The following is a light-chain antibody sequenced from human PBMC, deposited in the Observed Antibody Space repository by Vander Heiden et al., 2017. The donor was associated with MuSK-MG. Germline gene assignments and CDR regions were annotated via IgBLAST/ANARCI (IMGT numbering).Light chain of an antibody. CDR1: QHVGDC. V-gene: IGKV3-11*01. CDR2: GAS. Sequence: EVVLTQSPRTLSSSPGETATLSCRASQHVGDCLAWYKQKPGQAPRLLISGASKRAPDIPGRCSGSGSGTDFTLTIRNLDSEDFALYFCQQCDSRPLSFGGGTNV. CDR3: QQCDSRPLS. J-gene: IGKJ4*01.